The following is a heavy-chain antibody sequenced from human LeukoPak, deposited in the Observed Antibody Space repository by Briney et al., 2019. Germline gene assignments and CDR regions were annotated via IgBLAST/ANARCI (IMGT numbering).Heavy chain of an antibody. CDR2: ISYDGSNK. V-gene: IGHV3-30*01. Sequence: PGGVLRLSCAASGFTFSSYAMHWVRQALGKGLEWVAVISYDGSNKYYADSVKGRFTISRDNSKNTLYLQMNSLRAEDTAVYYCAREAYCGGDCYSYFDYWGQGTLVTVSS. J-gene: IGHJ4*02. D-gene: IGHD2-21*02. CDR3: AREAYCGGDCYSYFDY. CDR1: GFTFSSYA.